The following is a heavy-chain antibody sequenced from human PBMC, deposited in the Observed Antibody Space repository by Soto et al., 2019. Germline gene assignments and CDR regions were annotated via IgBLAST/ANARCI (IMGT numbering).Heavy chain of an antibody. CDR1: GYTFTGYY. J-gene: IGHJ4*02. D-gene: IGHD3-10*01. V-gene: IGHV1-2*04. CDR3: ARSTYYYGSGSYLGY. Sequence: ASVKVSCKASGYTFTGYYMHWVRLAPGQGLEWMGWINPNSGGTNYAQKFQGWVTMTRDTSISTAYMELSRLRSDDTAVYYCARSTYYYGSGSYLGYWGQGTLVTVS. CDR2: INPNSGGT.